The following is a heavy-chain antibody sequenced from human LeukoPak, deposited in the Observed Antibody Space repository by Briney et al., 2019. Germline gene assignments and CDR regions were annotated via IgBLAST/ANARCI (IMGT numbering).Heavy chain of an antibody. CDR3: ARGLGSYDYVWGSYRKLYYFDY. Sequence: GGSLRLSCAASGFTFSSYSMNWVRQAPGKGLEWVSSISSSSSYIYYADSVKGRFTISRDNAKNSLYLQMNSLRAEDTAVYYCARGLGSYDYVWGSYRKLYYFDYWGQGTLVTVSS. J-gene: IGHJ4*02. V-gene: IGHV3-21*01. CDR2: ISSSSSYI. D-gene: IGHD3-16*02. CDR1: GFTFSSYS.